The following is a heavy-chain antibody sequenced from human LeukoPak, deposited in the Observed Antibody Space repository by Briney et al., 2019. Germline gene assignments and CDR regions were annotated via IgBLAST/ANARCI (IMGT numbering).Heavy chain of an antibody. CDR2: FYYSGTT. CDR1: GGSNSSSSYY. CDR3: ARHISDYFYYYLDV. Sequence: SDTLSLTCTDSGGSNSSSSYYWGWIRQSPGKGLEWVGSFYYSGTTYYNPSLESRVTISDDMSRNRFSLMLTSVTAADTAIYYCARHISDYFYYYLDVWGTGTTVIVSS. J-gene: IGHJ6*03. V-gene: IGHV4-39*01.